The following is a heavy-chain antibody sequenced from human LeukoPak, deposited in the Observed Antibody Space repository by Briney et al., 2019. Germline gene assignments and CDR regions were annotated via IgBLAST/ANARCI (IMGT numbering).Heavy chain of an antibody. CDR3: ARSSPNYYDSSEYFDY. V-gene: IGHV3-53*01. CDR1: GFTVSSNY. Sequence: GGSLRLSCAASGFTVSSNYMSWVRQAPGKGLEWVSVTYSGGSTYYADSVKGRFTISRDNSKNTLYLQMNSLRAEDTAVYYCARSSPNYYDSSEYFDYWGQGTLVTVSS. CDR2: TYSGGST. J-gene: IGHJ4*02. D-gene: IGHD3-22*01.